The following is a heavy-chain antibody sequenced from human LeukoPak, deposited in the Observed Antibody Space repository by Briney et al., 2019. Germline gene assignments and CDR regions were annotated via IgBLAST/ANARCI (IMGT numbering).Heavy chain of an antibody. CDR1: GFTFSSYW. D-gene: IGHD4-17*01. J-gene: IGHJ4*02. Sequence: GGSLRLSCAASGFTFSSYWKSWVRQAPGKGLEWVANIKQDGSEKYYVDSVKGRFTISRDNAKNSLYLQMNSLRAEDTAVYYCARVGAVRLRQVFDYWGQGTLVTVSS. CDR3: ARVGAVRLRQVFDY. CDR2: IKQDGSEK. V-gene: IGHV3-7*01.